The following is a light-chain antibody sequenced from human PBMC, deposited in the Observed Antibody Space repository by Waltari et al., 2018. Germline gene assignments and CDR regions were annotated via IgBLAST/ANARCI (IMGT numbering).Light chain of an antibody. Sequence: DIQLTQSPSSLSASAGDRVTITCRASQSISNFLNWYQQKPGKAPNLLIYDTSSLQSGVPSSFSGSGSGTDFTLTISSLQPEDFATYFCQQSYRTPLTFGGGTKVEIK. CDR1: QSISNF. CDR3: QQSYRTPLT. CDR2: DTS. V-gene: IGKV1-39*01. J-gene: IGKJ4*01.